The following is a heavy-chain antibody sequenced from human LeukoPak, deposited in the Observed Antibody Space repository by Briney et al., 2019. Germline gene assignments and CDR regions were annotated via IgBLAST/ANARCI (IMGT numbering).Heavy chain of an antibody. V-gene: IGHV1-45*02. Sequence: ASVKVSCKASGYTFTYRYLHWVRKAPGQGLEWMGWITPFNGNTNYAQKFQDRVTITRDRSMSTAYMELSSLRSEDTAMYYCASSLRDYYGSGSYYNVGYYFDYWGQGTLVTVSS. CDR3: ASSLRDYYGSGSYYNVGYYFDY. D-gene: IGHD3-10*01. CDR2: ITPFNGNT. CDR1: GYTFTYRY. J-gene: IGHJ4*02.